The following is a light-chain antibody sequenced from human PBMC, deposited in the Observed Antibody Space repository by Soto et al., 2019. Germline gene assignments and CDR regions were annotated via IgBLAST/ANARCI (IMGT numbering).Light chain of an antibody. CDR1: HNIDRW. CDR3: QHCDTYWA. J-gene: IGKJ1*01. V-gene: IGKV1-5*01. Sequence: QMTQSPSTLSASVGDRVTITCRASHNIDRWLAWYQQKLGMAPKLLISDASTLESGVPSRFRGSGSGTEFPLTISNLQPDDYATYYCQHCDTYWAFGQGTKVEIK. CDR2: DAS.